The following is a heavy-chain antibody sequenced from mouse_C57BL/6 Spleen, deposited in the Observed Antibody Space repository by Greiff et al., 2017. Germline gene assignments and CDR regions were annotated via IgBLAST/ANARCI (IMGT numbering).Heavy chain of an antibody. CDR1: GFTFSSYA. Sequence: EVNVVESGEGLVKPGGSLKLSCAASGFTFSSYAMSWVRQTPEKRLEWVAYISSGGDYIYYADTVKGRFTISRDNARNTLYLQMSSLKSEDTAMFYCTREDSYYAMDYWGQGTSVTVSS. J-gene: IGHJ4*01. CDR3: TREDSYYAMDY. CDR2: ISSGGDYI. V-gene: IGHV5-9-1*02.